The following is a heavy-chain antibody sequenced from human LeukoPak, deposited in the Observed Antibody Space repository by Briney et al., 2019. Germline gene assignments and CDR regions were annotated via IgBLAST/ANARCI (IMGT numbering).Heavy chain of an antibody. CDR1: GFTFSSFN. Sequence: PGGSLRLSCAAPGFTFSSFNMNWVRQAPGKGLEWVSSINTGSSYIYYADSVKGRFTISRDNAKNSLYLQMNSLRAEDTAIYYCARVYCSGGYCYSGEGAFDIWGQGTMVTVSS. J-gene: IGHJ3*02. D-gene: IGHD2-15*01. CDR2: INTGSSYI. CDR3: ARVYCSGGYCYSGEGAFDI. V-gene: IGHV3-21*01.